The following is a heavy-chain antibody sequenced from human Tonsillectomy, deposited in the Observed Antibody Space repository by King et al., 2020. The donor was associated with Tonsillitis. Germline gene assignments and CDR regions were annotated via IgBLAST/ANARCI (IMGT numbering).Heavy chain of an antibody. J-gene: IGHJ4*02. V-gene: IGHV3-30*03. CDR1: GFTFSHYA. CDR3: VAHPPDNWVGLLDS. Sequence: VQLVESGGGVVRPGRSLRLACAASGFTFSHYAMHWVRQAPGKGLEWVALILYDGSNIHYADSVKGRFIISRDNSNNTLFLQMNSLRVDDTGVYYCVAHPPDNWVGLLDSWCQGVLVTVSS. CDR2: ILYDGSNI. D-gene: IGHD3-16*01.